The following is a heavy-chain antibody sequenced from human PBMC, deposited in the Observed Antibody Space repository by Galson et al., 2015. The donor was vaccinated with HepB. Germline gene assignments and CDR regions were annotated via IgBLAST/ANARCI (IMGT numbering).Heavy chain of an antibody. CDR2: ISGSGGST. Sequence: SLRLSCAASGFTFSSYAMSWVRQAPGKGLEWVSAISGSGGSTYYADSVKGRLTISRDNSKNTLYLQMNSLRAEDTAVYYCAKDSYYDFWSGYDYWGQGTLVTVSS. J-gene: IGHJ4*02. CDR1: GFTFSSYA. D-gene: IGHD3-3*01. V-gene: IGHV3-23*01. CDR3: AKDSYYDFWSGYDY.